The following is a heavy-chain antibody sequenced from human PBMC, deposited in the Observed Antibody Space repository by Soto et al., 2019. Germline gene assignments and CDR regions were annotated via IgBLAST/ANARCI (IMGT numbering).Heavy chain of an antibody. CDR1: GFTFSGYE. CDR2: ISSSGDTI. CDR3: AREPYYYDSSGYPGYFDY. D-gene: IGHD3-22*01. Sequence: GGSLRLSCAASGFTFSGYEMNWVRQSPGKGLEWVSYISSSGDTIYSADSVKGRFTISRDNAKNSLYLQMDSLRVEDTAVYYCAREPYYYDSSGYPGYFDYWGQGTLVTVSS. J-gene: IGHJ4*02. V-gene: IGHV3-48*03.